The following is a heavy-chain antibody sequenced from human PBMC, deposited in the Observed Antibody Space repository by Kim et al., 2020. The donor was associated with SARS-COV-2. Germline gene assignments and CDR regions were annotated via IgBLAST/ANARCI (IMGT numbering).Heavy chain of an antibody. CDR3: NRDLLQGPKGPVDQ. V-gene: IGHV3-15*01. J-gene: IGHJ4*02. CDR2: IKSNPDGGTS. Sequence: GGSLRLSCAASGFTFNIAWMNWVRQAPGKGLEWVGRIKSNPDGGTSDFTAPVKGRFTISRDDSKNMLYLQMNNLKTEDTGVYYCNRDLLQGPKGPVDQWGQGTLVIVSS. D-gene: IGHD2-21*01. CDR1: GFTFNIAW.